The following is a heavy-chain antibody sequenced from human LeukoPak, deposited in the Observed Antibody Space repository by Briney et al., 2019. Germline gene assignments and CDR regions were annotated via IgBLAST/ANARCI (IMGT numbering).Heavy chain of an antibody. CDR3: ARTGEGKYYFDY. CDR2: IYGGGTDT. V-gene: IGHV5-51*01. CDR1: GYSFTTYW. J-gene: IGHJ4*02. Sequence: GESLKISCKGSGYSFTTYWIGWVRQMPGIGLEWMGFIYGGGTDTRYSPSFQGQVTISIDKSINTAYLQWNNLKASDTSIYYCARTGEGKYYFDYWGQGTLVTVSS.